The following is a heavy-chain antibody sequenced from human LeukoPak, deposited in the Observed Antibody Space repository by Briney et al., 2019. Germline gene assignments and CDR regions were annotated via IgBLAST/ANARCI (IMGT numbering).Heavy chain of an antibody. Sequence: PSETLSLTCAVYGGSFSGYYWSWIRQPPGKGLEWIGEINHSGSTNYNPSLKSRVTISVDTSKNQFSLKLSSVTAADTAVYYCAGPQGPYSSSWYVNYWGQGTLVTVSS. CDR1: GGSFSGYY. J-gene: IGHJ4*02. CDR3: AGPQGPYSSSWYVNY. CDR2: INHSGST. D-gene: IGHD6-13*01. V-gene: IGHV4-34*01.